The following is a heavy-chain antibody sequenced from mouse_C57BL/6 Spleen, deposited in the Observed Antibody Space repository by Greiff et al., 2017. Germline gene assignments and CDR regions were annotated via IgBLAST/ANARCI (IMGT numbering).Heavy chain of an antibody. D-gene: IGHD1-1*01. J-gene: IGHJ1*03. CDR2: IYPGSGNT. CDR3: ARGYGSSYGYFDV. V-gene: IGHV1-76*01. CDR1: GYTFTDYY. Sequence: LQESGAELVRPGASVKLSCKASGYTFTDYYINWVKQRPGQGLEWIARIYPGSGNTYYNEKFKGKATLTAEKSSSTAYMQLSSLTSEDSAVYFCARGYGSSYGYFDVWGTGTTVTVSS.